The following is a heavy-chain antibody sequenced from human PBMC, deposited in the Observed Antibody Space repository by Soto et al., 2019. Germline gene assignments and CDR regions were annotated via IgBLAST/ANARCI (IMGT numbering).Heavy chain of an antibody. CDR3: ARARVEYSSSWSWFDP. CDR1: GGSSSSYY. J-gene: IGHJ5*02. CDR2: IYYSGST. D-gene: IGHD6-6*01. Sequence: SETMSLTCTVAGGSSSSYYWSWIRQHPGKGLEWIGYIYYSGSTNYNPSLKSRVTISVDTSKNQFSLKLSSVTAADTAVYYCARARVEYSSSWSWFDPWGQGTLVTVSS. V-gene: IGHV4-59*01.